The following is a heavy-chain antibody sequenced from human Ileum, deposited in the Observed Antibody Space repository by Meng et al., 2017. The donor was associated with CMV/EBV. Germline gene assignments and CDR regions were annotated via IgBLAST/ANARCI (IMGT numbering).Heavy chain of an antibody. D-gene: IGHD3-3*02. CDR1: GFTFSTSW. Sequence: GESLKISCAASGFTFSTSWMSWVRQAPGRGLEWVANIKQDGSDKFYVDSVKGRFTISRDNAKNSLYLQMNSLRAEDTAVYYCARWGDEGGNFGFDYWGQGALVTVSS. V-gene: IGHV3-7*01. J-gene: IGHJ4*02. CDR3: ARWGDEGGNFGFDY. CDR2: IKQDGSDK.